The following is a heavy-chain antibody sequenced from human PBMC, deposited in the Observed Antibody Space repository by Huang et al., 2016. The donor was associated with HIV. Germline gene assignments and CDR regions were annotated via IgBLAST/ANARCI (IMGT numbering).Heavy chain of an antibody. V-gene: IGHV1-24*01. Sequence: QVQLVQSGAEVKKPGASVKVSYKVSGYTLTELSIHWVRQAPGKGLEWMGGLAPEQGETNYAQNFQGRVTMTEDTSTDTAYMELNSLRSEDTAVYYCATGFDTYYDIWGQGTMVIASS. CDR1: GYTLTELS. CDR3: ATGFDTYYDI. D-gene: IGHD2-21*01. CDR2: LAPEQGET. J-gene: IGHJ3*02.